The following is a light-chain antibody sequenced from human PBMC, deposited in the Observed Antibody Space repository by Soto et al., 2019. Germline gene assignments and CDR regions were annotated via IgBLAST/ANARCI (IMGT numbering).Light chain of an antibody. CDR2: GVS. CDR3: QQYDSAPLT. CDR1: QSVSRSY. Sequence: EVVLTQSPGTLSLSPGEGVTLSCRASQSVSRSYLAWYRQKAGQAPRLLIFGVSTRASGIPDRFSGSGSGTDFTLTISRLEPEDFAMYYCQQYDSAPLTFGGGTKVEIK. J-gene: IGKJ4*01. V-gene: IGKV3-20*01.